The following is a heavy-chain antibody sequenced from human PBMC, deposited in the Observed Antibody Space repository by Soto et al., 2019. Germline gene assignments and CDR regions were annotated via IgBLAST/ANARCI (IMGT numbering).Heavy chain of an antibody. J-gene: IGHJ4*02. D-gene: IGHD2-21*01. V-gene: IGHV3-48*02. CDR3: ARGRGYCGGTNCYLDY. Sequence: GGSLRLSCAASGFSVSSHSMKCVGQAPGKGLEWVSYISSRGSTIYYAHSVKGRFTSSRDNAKSSLYRQMNSLRDDDTAVYYCARGRGYCGGTNCYLDYWGQGALVTVSS. CDR2: ISSRGSTI. CDR1: GFSVSSHS.